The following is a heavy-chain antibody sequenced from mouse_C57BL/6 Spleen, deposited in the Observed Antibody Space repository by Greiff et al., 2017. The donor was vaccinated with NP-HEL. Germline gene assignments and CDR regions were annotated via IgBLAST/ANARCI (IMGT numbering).Heavy chain of an antibody. Sequence: EVMLVESGGDLVKPGGSLKLSCAASGFTFSSYGMSWVRQTPDKRLEWVATISSGGSYTYYPDSVKGRFTISRDNAKNTLYLQMSSLKSEDTAMYYCAGYDGYWDYWGQGTTLTVSS. J-gene: IGHJ2*01. CDR3: AGYDGYWDY. CDR2: ISSGGSYT. V-gene: IGHV5-6*02. CDR1: GFTFSSYG. D-gene: IGHD2-3*01.